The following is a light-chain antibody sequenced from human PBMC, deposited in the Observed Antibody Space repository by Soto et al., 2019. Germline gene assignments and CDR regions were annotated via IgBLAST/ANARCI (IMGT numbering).Light chain of an antibody. Sequence: DIQMTQSPSSLSASVGDRVTITCRASQNIGRFLNWHQQKPGKAPNVLINVASTLRSGVPSRFSGSGSGTGFNLTINSLQPEEFATYFCQQSFTTPLTFGGGTKVEIK. V-gene: IGKV1-39*01. CDR1: QNIGRF. CDR3: QQSFTTPLT. CDR2: VAS. J-gene: IGKJ4*01.